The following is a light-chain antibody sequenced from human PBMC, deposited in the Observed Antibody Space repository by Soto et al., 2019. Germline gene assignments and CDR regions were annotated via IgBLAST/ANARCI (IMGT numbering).Light chain of an antibody. Sequence: DIQMTQSPSSLSASVGDRVTITCRASQSISYYLNWYQQKPGRAPKLLIYAASTLQSGVPSRFSGSGSGTDFTLTISSLQPEDVATYYCQKYNSAPHTFGQGTKLEIK. CDR3: QKYNSAPHT. V-gene: IGKV1-27*01. CDR2: AAS. CDR1: QSISYY. J-gene: IGKJ2*01.